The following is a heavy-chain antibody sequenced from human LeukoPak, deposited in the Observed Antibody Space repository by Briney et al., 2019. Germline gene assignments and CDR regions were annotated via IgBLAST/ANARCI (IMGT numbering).Heavy chain of an antibody. Sequence: PGGSLRLSCAASGFTFSDYGIHWVRQAPGKGLEWVAVLSPHANYEYYADSVQGRFTMSRDDSKNTVYLLMNSLTDEETGVYYCARDWIDRSLDYWGLGTLVTVS. D-gene: IGHD2-2*03. J-gene: IGHJ4*02. V-gene: IGHV3-33*01. CDR1: GFTFSDYG. CDR2: LSPHANYE. CDR3: ARDWIDRSLDY.